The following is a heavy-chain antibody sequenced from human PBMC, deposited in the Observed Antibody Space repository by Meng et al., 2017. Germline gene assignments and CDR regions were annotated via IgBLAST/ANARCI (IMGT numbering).Heavy chain of an antibody. V-gene: IGHV7-4-1*02. Sequence: QVPLVPSVSELKMPGASVKVSCKAAGYHFTSYSMNLVRQAPGQGVEWMGWINTNTGNPTYAQGFTGRFVFSLDTSVSTAYLQISSLKAEDTAVYYCAREGRVDFDYWGQGTLVTVSS. CDR2: INTNTGNP. D-gene: IGHD1-26*01. J-gene: IGHJ4*02. CDR1: GYHFTSYS. CDR3: AREGRVDFDY.